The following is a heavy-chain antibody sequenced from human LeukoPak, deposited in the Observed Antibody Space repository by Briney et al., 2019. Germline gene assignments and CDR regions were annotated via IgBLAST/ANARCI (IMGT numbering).Heavy chain of an antibody. CDR1: GFTSSSYS. CDR2: ISSSSSYI. V-gene: IGHV3-21*01. Sequence: PGGSLRLSCAASGFTSSSYSMNWVRQAPGKGLEWVSSISSSSSYIYYADSVKGRFTISRDNAKNSLYLQMNSLRAEDTAVYYCARENYDILTGPLDYWGQGTLVTVSS. D-gene: IGHD3-9*01. CDR3: ARENYDILTGPLDY. J-gene: IGHJ4*02.